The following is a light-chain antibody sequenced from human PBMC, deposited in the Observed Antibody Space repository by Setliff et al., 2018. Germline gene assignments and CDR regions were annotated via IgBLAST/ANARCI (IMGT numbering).Light chain of an antibody. Sequence: QSVLTQPPSVSGAPGQRVTISCTRSSSNIGAGYDVHWYQQLPGTAPKLLIYGNSNRPSGVPDRFSGSKSGTSASLAITGLQAEDEADYYCQSYDSSLSGRVFGTGTKVTVL. CDR2: GNS. CDR3: QSYDSSLSGRV. CDR1: SSNIGAGYD. V-gene: IGLV1-40*01. J-gene: IGLJ1*01.